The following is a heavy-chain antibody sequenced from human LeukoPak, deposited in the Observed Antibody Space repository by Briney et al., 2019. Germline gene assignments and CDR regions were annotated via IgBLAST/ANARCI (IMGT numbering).Heavy chain of an antibody. CDR1: GGSISSYY. V-gene: IGHV4-4*07. D-gene: IGHD6-19*01. Sequence: KPSETLSLTCTVSGGSISSYYWSWIRQPAGKGLGWIGRIYTSGSTNYNPSHKSRVTMSVDTSKNQFSLKLSSVTAADTAVYYCAREGIIPAVAGHADWTFDYWGQGTLVTVSS. CDR3: AREGIIPAVAGHADWTFDY. CDR2: IYTSGST. J-gene: IGHJ4*02.